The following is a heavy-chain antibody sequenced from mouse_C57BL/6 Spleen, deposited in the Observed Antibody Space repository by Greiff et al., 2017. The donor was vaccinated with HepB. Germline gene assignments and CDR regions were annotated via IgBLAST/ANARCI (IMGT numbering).Heavy chain of an antibody. CDR2: IDPETGGT. V-gene: IGHV1-15*01. D-gene: IGHD2-1*01. CDR3: TRSGYYGNYAWFAY. J-gene: IGHJ3*01. Sequence: QVQLQQSGAELVRPGASVTLSCKASGYTFTDYEMHWVKQTPVHGLEWIGAIDPETGGTAYNQKFKGKAILTADKSSSTAYMELRSLTSEDSAVYYCTRSGYYGNYAWFAYWGQGTLVTVSA. CDR1: GYTFTDYE.